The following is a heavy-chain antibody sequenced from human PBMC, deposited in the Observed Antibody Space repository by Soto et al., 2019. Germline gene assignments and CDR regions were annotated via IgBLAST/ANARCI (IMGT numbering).Heavy chain of an antibody. CDR2: IYYSGST. J-gene: IGHJ4*02. Sequence: SETLSITCTVSVGSISSYYWSWIRQPPGKGLEWIGYIYYSGSTNYNPSLKSRLTISVETSNNQLGLKLSSVTAADTAVYYCARRTGDSYYPYFDYSGQGNLLTLYS. V-gene: IGHV4-59*01. CDR3: ARRTGDSYYPYFDY. CDR1: VGSISSYY. D-gene: IGHD2-21*02.